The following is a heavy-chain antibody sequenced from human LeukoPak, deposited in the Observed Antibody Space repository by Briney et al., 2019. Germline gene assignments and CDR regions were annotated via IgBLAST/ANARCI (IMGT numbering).Heavy chain of an antibody. CDR2: ISTYNDNT. J-gene: IGHJ4*02. D-gene: IGHD6-19*01. V-gene: IGHV1-18*01. Sequence: ASVKVSCKASGYTFNTYGISWVRQAPGRGLEWMGWISTYNDNTEYAQKFQGRLTMTTDTSTSTAYMELRSLRSDDTAVYYCARDPPHSSGPNSPCFEYWGQGTLVTVSS. CDR1: GYTFNTYG. CDR3: ARDPPHSSGPNSPCFEY.